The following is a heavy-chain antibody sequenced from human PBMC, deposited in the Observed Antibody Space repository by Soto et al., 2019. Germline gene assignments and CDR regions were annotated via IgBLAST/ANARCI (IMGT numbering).Heavy chain of an antibody. CDR1: GFTFSNYW. CDR2: IKQDGSEK. Sequence: PGGSLRLSCAASGFTFSNYWMSWVRQAPGKGLEWVANIKQDGSEKYYVDSVKGRFTISRDNAKNSLYLQMSSLRAEDTAVYYCARDVSNSVDYWGQGTLVTVSS. D-gene: IGHD4-4*01. CDR3: ARDVSNSVDY. V-gene: IGHV3-7*01. J-gene: IGHJ4*02.